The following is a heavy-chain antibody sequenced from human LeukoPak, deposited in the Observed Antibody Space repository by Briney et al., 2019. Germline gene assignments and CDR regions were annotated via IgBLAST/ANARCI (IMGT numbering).Heavy chain of an antibody. CDR3: ASGYCSSTSCTDY. V-gene: IGHV3-23*01. J-gene: IGHJ4*02. D-gene: IGHD2-2*01. Sequence: GGSLRLSCAASGFIFSDDNMNWVRQAPGKGLEWVSAISGSGGSTYYADSVKGRFTISRDNSKNTLYLQMNSLRAEDTAVYYCASGYCSSTSCTDYWGQGTLVTVSS. CDR1: GFIFSDDN. CDR2: ISGSGGST.